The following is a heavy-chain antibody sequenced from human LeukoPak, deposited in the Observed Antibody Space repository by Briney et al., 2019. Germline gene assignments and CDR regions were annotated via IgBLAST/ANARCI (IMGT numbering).Heavy chain of an antibody. V-gene: IGHV3-48*02. J-gene: IGHJ4*02. D-gene: IGHD3-10*01. CDR3: ARDLSSVPTR. Sequence: GGSLRLSCAASGFTFSSRSMNWVRQAPGKGLEWVSYISSSSRTIHYADSVKGRFTISRDNAKNSLYLQMNSLRDEDTAVYYCARDLSSVPTRWGQGTLVTVSS. CDR2: ISSSSRTI. CDR1: GFTFSSRS.